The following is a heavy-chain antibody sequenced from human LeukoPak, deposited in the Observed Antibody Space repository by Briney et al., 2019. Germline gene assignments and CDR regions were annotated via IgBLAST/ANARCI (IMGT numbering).Heavy chain of an antibody. J-gene: IGHJ5*02. CDR1: GYTFTSYY. CDR3: ARDSRYCSGGSCYNFRFDP. Sequence: ASAKVSCKASGYTFTSYYMHWVRQAPGQGLEWMGIINPSGGSTSYAQKFQGRVTMTRDTSTSTVYMELSSLRSEDTAVYYCARDSRYCSGGSCYNFRFDPWGQGTLVTVSS. V-gene: IGHV1-46*01. D-gene: IGHD2-15*01. CDR2: INPSGGST.